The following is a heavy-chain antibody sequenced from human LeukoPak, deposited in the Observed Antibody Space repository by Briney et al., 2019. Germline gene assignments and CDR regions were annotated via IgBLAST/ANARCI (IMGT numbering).Heavy chain of an antibody. CDR1: GYSISSGYY. D-gene: IGHD3-10*01. Sequence: KASETLSLTCTVSGYSISSGYYWGWIRQPPGQGLEWIGSIYHSGSTYCNPSLNSRVTISLDTSRNQFSLKLTSVTAADTAVYYCAKSNGYGLVDIWGQGTMVTVSS. J-gene: IGHJ3*02. V-gene: IGHV4-38-2*02. CDR2: IYHSGST. CDR3: AKSNGYGLVDI.